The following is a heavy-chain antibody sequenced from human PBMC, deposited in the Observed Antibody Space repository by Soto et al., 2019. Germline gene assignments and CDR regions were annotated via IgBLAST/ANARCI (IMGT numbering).Heavy chain of an antibody. CDR1: GGSISNYY. D-gene: IGHD3-10*01. CDR2: VHDSGTT. CDR3: ARDRGPRRGSAFDV. V-gene: IGHV4-59*01. J-gene: IGHJ3*01. Sequence: QVLLQESGPGLVKPSETLSLTCTVSGGSISNYYWSWIRQPPGKGLEWIGYVHDSGTTYYSPSLESRVTISRHTSKNEFSLKLSSVTAADTAMYYCARDRGPRRGSAFDVWGQGTMVIVSS.